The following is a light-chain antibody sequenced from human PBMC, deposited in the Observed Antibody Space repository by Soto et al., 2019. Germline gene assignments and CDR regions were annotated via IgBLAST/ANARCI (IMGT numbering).Light chain of an antibody. J-gene: IGKJ2*01. Sequence: EIVMTQSPATLSLSPGERAALSCRASQSINSELAWYQQKPGQPPSLLIYGASTRATGVPARITGSESGSEFTLTITGLQSEEFAVYYCQQGHNWPLTCGQGTRLDI. CDR1: QSINSE. CDR3: QQGHNWPLT. CDR2: GAS. V-gene: IGKV3-15*01.